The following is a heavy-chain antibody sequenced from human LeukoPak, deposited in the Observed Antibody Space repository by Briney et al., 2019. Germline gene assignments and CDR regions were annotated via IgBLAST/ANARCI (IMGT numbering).Heavy chain of an antibody. CDR3: ARDRTPNYDFWSGYYSFYYGMDV. D-gene: IGHD3-3*01. J-gene: IGHJ6*02. CDR1: GFTFSIYA. CDR2: ISYDGSNK. Sequence: GGSLRLSCAASGFTFSIYAMHWVRQAPGKGLGWVAVISYDGSNKYYADSVKGRFTISRDNSKNTLYLQMNSLRAEDTAVYYCARDRTPNYDFWSGYYSFYYGMDVWGQGTTVTVSS. V-gene: IGHV3-30-3*01.